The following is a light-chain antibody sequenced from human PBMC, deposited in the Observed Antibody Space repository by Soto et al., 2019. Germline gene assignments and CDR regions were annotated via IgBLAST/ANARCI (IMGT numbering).Light chain of an antibody. CDR3: HQRDKRPRT. J-gene: IGKJ3*01. CDR2: GAS. V-gene: IGKV3-11*01. Sequence: EIVLTQSPATLSLSPGERATLSCWASQSVSNSLAWFQQRPGQAPRLLIYGASDRATGIPARFSGTGPGTDFTLTISSLEPEDFAVYYCHQRDKRPRTFGQATNLDIK. CDR1: QSVSNS.